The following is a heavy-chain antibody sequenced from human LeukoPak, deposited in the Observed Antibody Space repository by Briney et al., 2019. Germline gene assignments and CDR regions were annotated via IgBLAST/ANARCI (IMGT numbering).Heavy chain of an antibody. CDR3: ARSIQVNWFDP. V-gene: IGHV3-11*03. D-gene: IGHD2-21*01. Sequence: GGSLRLSCAASGFTFSDYYMSWIRQAPGKGLEWVSYISSSSSYTNYADSVKGRFTISRDNAKNLLYLQMNSLRAEDTAVYYCARSIQVNWFDPWGQGTLVTVSS. CDR2: ISSSSSYT. J-gene: IGHJ5*02. CDR1: GFTFSDYY.